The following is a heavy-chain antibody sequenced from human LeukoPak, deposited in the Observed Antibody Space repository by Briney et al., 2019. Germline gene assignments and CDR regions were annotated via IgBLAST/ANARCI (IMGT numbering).Heavy chain of an antibody. CDR3: ARGPEGGWFDP. J-gene: IGHJ5*02. CDR2: IYYSGST. V-gene: IGHV4-61*01. CDR1: GYSISSGFY. Sequence: SETLSLTCTVSGYSISSGFYRGWIRQPPGKGLEWIGYIYYSGSTNYNPSLKSRVTISVDTSKNQFSLKLSSVTAADTAVYHCARGPEGGWFDPWGQGTLVTVSS.